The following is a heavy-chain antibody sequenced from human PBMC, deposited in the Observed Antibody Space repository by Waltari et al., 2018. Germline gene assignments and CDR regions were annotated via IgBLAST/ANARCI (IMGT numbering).Heavy chain of an antibody. CDR2: INHSGST. J-gene: IGHJ5*02. D-gene: IGHD3-10*01. Sequence: QVQLQQWGAGLFKPSETLSLTCVVYGGPFSDYYWTWIRQPPGTELEWIGEINHSGSTNYNPSLKSRVTISGDTSKNQFSLKLSSVTAADTAVYYCVRRRTRGSSFDPWGQGTLVTVSS. CDR3: VRRRTRGSSFDP. V-gene: IGHV4-34*01. CDR1: GGPFSDYY.